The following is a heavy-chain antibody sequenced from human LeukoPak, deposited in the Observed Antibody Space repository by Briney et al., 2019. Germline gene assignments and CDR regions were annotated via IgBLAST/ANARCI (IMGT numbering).Heavy chain of an antibody. V-gene: IGHV4-59*01. CDR2: IYYSGST. CDR3: ARGSGASYRIYFLQ. Sequence: SETLSLTCTVSGGSISSYYWSWIRQPPGKGLEWIGYIYYSGSTNYNPSLKSRVTISVDTSKNQFSLKLSSVTAADTAVYFCARGSGASYRIYFLQWGLGTLVSVSS. J-gene: IGHJ1*01. CDR1: GGSISSYY. D-gene: IGHD1-26*01.